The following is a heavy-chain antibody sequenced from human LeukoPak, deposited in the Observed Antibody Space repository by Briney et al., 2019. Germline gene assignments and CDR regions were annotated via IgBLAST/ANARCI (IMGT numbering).Heavy chain of an antibody. CDR3: ARHNGDYAFYYYYYGMDV. Sequence: SETLSLTCTVSGGSISSSRYYWSWIRQPPGKGLEWIGYIYYSGSTNYNPSLKSRVTISVDTSKNQFSLKLSSVTAADTAVYYCARHNGDYAFYYYYYGMDVWGQGTTVTVSS. D-gene: IGHD4-17*01. CDR1: GGSISSSRYY. J-gene: IGHJ6*02. CDR2: IYYSGST. V-gene: IGHV4-61*05.